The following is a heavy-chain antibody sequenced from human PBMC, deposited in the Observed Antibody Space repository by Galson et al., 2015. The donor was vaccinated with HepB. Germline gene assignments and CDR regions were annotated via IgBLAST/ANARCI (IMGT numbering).Heavy chain of an antibody. Sequence: SVKVSCKVSGGTFSSYAISWVRQAPGQGLEWMGRIIPILGIANYAQKFQGRVTITADKSTSAAYMELSSLRSEDTAVYYCARDHGDIVVVPPLGYWGQGTLVTVSS. J-gene: IGHJ4*02. CDR3: ARDHGDIVVVPPLGY. D-gene: IGHD2-2*01. V-gene: IGHV1-69*04. CDR1: GGTFSSYA. CDR2: IIPILGIA.